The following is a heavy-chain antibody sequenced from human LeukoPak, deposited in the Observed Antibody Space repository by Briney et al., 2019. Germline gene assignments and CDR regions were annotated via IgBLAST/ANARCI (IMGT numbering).Heavy chain of an antibody. D-gene: IGHD3-10*01. CDR3: ARDQGITMVRGVNYYFDY. CDR1: GFTFSSYV. J-gene: IGHJ4*02. CDR2: IWYDGSNK. V-gene: IGHV3-33*01. Sequence: GRSLRLSCAASGFTFSSYVMHWVRQAPGKGLEWVAVIWYDGSNKYYADSVKGRFTISRDNSKNTLYLQMNSLRAEDTAVYYCARDQGITMVRGVNYYFDYWGQGTLVTVSS.